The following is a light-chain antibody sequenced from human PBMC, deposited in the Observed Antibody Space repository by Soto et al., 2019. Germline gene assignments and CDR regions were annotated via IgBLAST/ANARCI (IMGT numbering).Light chain of an antibody. V-gene: IGLV1-40*01. CDR3: QSYDSTLSGVV. Sequence: QSVLTQPPSVSGAPGQWVTISCTGRTSNIGSGYDVHWYQQLPGTAPKLFIYANNNRPSVVPDRFSGSKSGTSASLAITGLQADEEADDYCQSYDSTLSGVVFGGGTTLTVL. CDR1: TSNIGSGYD. CDR2: ANN. J-gene: IGLJ2*01.